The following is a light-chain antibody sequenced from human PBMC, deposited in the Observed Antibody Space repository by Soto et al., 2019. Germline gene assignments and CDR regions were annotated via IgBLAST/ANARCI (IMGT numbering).Light chain of an antibody. CDR1: SSDIGGYDY. V-gene: IGLV2-8*01. CDR3: SSYAGSNNVI. Sequence: QSALTQPPSASGSPGQSVTISCTGTSSDIGGYDYVSWFQHHPGRAPKLMIYELTKRPSGVPDRCSGSRSGNTASLTVSGLQAEDEADYYCSSYAGSNNVIFGGGTKLTVL. J-gene: IGLJ2*01. CDR2: ELT.